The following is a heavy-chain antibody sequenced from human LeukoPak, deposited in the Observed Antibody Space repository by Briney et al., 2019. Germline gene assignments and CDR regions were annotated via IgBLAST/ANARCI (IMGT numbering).Heavy chain of an antibody. CDR2: FRSKAYGGTT. J-gene: IGHJ4*02. V-gene: IGHV3-49*04. CDR1: GFTFGDYA. Sequence: GGCLRLSCAASGFTFGDYAMSWGRQAPGKGLEWVGFFRSKAYGGTTQYATSVKGRFTISRDDSKSIAYLQINSLKTEDTAVYYCTRGKGGYFDYWGQGTLVTVSS. D-gene: IGHD3-16*01. CDR3: TRGKGGYFDY.